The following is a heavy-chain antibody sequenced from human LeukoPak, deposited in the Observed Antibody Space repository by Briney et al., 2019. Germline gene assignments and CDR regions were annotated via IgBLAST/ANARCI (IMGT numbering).Heavy chain of an antibody. D-gene: IGHD2-2*01. Sequence: ASVKVSCKASGYTFTSYDINWVRQATGQGLEWMGWMNPNSGNTGYAQKFQGRVTMTRNTSISTAYMELSSLRSEDTAVYYCARGVELPIVVVPAAMGMFDPWGQGTLVTVSS. J-gene: IGHJ5*02. V-gene: IGHV1-8*01. CDR2: MNPNSGNT. CDR3: ARGVELPIVVVPAAMGMFDP. CDR1: GYTFTSYD.